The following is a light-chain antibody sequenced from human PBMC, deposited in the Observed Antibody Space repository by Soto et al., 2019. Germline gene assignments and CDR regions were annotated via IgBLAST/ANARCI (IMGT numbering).Light chain of an antibody. CDR1: QDISSY. CDR3: QQFKSQPYT. Sequence: QLTQSPSSLSASVGDRVTMACRASQDISSYLAWSQHKPGKAPKLLIHSASTLESGVPTRFRGSGSGTDFSLTISSLRPEDIATYYCQQFKSQPYTFGLGTKLEIK. V-gene: IGKV1-9*01. CDR2: SAS. J-gene: IGKJ2*01.